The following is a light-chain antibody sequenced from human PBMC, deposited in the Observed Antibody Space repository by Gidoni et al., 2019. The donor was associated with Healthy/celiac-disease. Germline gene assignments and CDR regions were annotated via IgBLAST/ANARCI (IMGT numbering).Light chain of an antibody. Sequence: DIVFTPSPATLSWSPGERATLSCRASQNVSSYLAWYQQKPGHAPRLLIYDASNRATGIPARFSGSGSGTDFTLTISSLEHEDCAVYYCQQRSNWTLTFGGGTKVEIK. CDR2: DAS. CDR1: QNVSSY. J-gene: IGKJ4*01. CDR3: QQRSNWTLT. V-gene: IGKV3-11*01.